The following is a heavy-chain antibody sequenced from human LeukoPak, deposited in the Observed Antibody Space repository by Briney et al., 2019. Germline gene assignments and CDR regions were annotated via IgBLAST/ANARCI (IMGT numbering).Heavy chain of an antibody. CDR3: ARDWPAYYYDSSGYFAPQIHHAFDI. D-gene: IGHD3-22*01. V-gene: IGHV3-30*02. Sequence: GGSLRLSCAASGFTFSSYGMHWVRQAPGKGLEWVAFIRYDGSNKYDADSVKGRFTISRDNSKNTLYLQMNSLRAEDTAVYYCARDWPAYYYDSSGYFAPQIHHAFDIWGQGTMVTVSS. J-gene: IGHJ3*02. CDR1: GFTFSSYG. CDR2: IRYDGSNK.